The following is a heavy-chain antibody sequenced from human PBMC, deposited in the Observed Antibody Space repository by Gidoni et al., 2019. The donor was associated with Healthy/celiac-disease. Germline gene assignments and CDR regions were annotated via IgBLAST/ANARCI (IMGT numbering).Heavy chain of an antibody. D-gene: IGHD2-15*01. J-gene: IGHJ3*02. V-gene: IGHV3-7*03. CDR1: GLTFISYG. CDR3: ERDDGYCSGGSCSTFDAFDI. CDR2: IQQDGSEK. Sequence: EFQLVESGGGLVQPGGSLRLSCASSGLTFISYGMSWVRQAPGKGLVWVANIQQDGSEKYYVDSVKGRFTISRDNAKNSLYLQMNSLRAEDTAVYYCERDDGYCSGGSCSTFDAFDIWGQGTMVTVSS.